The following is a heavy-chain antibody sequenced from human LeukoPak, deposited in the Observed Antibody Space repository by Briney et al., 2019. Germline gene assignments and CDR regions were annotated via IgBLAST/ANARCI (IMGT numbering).Heavy chain of an antibody. CDR3: ARGVYDILTGYPNIDY. J-gene: IGHJ4*02. CDR2: MNPNSGNT. V-gene: IGHV1-8*01. D-gene: IGHD3-9*01. Sequence: ASVKVSCKASGYTFTSYDINWVRQATGQGLEWMGWMNPNSGNTGYAQKFQGRVTMTRNTSISTAYVELSSLRSEDTAVYYCARGVYDILTGYPNIDYWGQGTLVTVSS. CDR1: GYTFTSYD.